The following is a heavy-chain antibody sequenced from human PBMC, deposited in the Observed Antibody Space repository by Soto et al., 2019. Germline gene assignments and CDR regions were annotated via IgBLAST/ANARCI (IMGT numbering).Heavy chain of an antibody. CDR1: GDLFNHYA. V-gene: IGHV1-69*01. CDR2: ISPLFSTT. D-gene: IGHD6-13*01. Sequence: QVQLVQSGAEVKEPGSSVKVSCKATGDLFNHYAFNWVRQAPGQGLEWMGRISPLFSTTNYAQKFQGRVTIGADQLTTIVYLEVSNLESEDTALYYCAASSSVAAAGYLKFWGQGTLVTVAP. CDR3: AASSSVAAAGYLKF. J-gene: IGHJ4*02.